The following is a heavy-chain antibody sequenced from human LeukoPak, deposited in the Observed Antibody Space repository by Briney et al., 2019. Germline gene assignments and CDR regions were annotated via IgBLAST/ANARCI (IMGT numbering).Heavy chain of an antibody. J-gene: IGHJ4*02. CDR2: MNPNSGNT. V-gene: IGHV1-8*01. CDR1: GYTFTSYD. Sequence: ASVKVSCKASGYTFTSYDINWVRQATGQGLEWMGWMNPNSGNTGYAQKFQGRVTMTTDTSTSTAYMELSRLRSDDTAVYYCARASQLLWFGELLYFDYWGQGTLVTVSS. CDR3: ARASQLLWFGELLYFDY. D-gene: IGHD3-10*01.